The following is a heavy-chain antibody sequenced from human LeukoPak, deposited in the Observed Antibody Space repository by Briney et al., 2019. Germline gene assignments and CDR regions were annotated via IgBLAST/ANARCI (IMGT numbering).Heavy chain of an antibody. J-gene: IGHJ4*02. D-gene: IGHD3-3*01. V-gene: IGHV4-59*08. CDR1: GGSISSYY. Sequence: SETLSLTCTASGGSISSYYWSWIRQPPGKGLEWIGYIYYSGSTNYNPSLKSRVTISVDTSKNQISLKLSSVTAAETAVYYCARRYYDFWSPFDYWGQGTLVIVSS. CDR3: ARRYYDFWSPFDY. CDR2: IYYSGST.